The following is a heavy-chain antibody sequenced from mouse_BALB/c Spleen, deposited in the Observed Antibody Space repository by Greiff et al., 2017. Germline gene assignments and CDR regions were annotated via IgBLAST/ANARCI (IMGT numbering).Heavy chain of an antibody. J-gene: IGHJ4*01. CDR1: GFAFSSYD. V-gene: IGHV5-12-1*01. CDR2: ISSGGGST. D-gene: IGHD1-2*01. CDR3: ASIITTGAMDY. Sequence: DVHLVESGGGLVKPGGSLKLSCAASGFAFSSYDMSWVRQTPEKRLEWVAYISSGGGSTYYPDTVKGRFTISRDNAKNTLYLQMSSLKSEDTAMYYCASIITTGAMDYWGQGTSVTVSS.